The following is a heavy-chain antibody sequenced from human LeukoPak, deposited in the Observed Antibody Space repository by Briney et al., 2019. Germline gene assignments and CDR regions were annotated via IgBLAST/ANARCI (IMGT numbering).Heavy chain of an antibody. CDR1: GFTSSTYT. J-gene: IGHJ4*02. Sequence: GGSLRLSCAASGFTSSTYTMNWVRQAPGKGLEWVSSINGDGRYIYYADSMKGRFTISRDNAKNSLYLQMNSLRAEDTAMYYCVRVWGHSGFDYFPFDYWGQGTLVTVSS. V-gene: IGHV3-21*01. CDR3: VRVWGHSGFDYFPFDY. CDR2: INGDGRYI. D-gene: IGHD5-12*01.